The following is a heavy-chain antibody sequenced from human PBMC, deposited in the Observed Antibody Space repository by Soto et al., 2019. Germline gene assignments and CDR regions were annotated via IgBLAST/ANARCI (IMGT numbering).Heavy chain of an antibody. CDR2: IIPIFGTA. V-gene: IGHV1-69*01. D-gene: IGHD3-16*01. CDR1: GGTFSSYA. J-gene: IGHJ4*02. CDR3: ASRIMITFGGVTGPLPN. Sequence: QVQLVQSGAEVKKPGSSVKVSCKASGGTFSSYAISWVRQAPGQGLEWMGGIIPIFGTANYAQKFQGRVRITADESTSTAYMELSSLRSEDTAVYYCASRIMITFGGVTGPLPNWGQGTLVTVSS.